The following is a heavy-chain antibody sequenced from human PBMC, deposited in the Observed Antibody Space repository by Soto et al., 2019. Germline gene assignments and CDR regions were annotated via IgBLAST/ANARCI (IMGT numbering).Heavy chain of an antibody. V-gene: IGHV1-8*01. CDR3: ATGIIMFGVVAAPGYGMDV. CDR2: MNPNSGNT. D-gene: IGHD3-3*02. Sequence: ASVKVSCKASGYTFTSYDINWVRQATGQGLEWMGWMNPNSGNTGYAQKFQGRVTMTRNTSISTAYMELSSLRSEDTAVYYCATGIIMFGVVAAPGYGMDVWGQGTTVTVYS. CDR1: GYTFTSYD. J-gene: IGHJ6*02.